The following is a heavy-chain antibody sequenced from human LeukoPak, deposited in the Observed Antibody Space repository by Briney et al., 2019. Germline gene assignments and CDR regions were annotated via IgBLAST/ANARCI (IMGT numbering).Heavy chain of an antibody. Sequence: SETLSLTCTVSGGSISSSSYYWGWIRQPPGKGLEWIGSIYYTGSTYYNPSLKSRVTISVDTSKNQFSLKLSSVTAADTAVYYCARRLASYCGYDGTYFDYWGQGTLVTVSS. V-gene: IGHV4-39*01. CDR2: IYYTGST. J-gene: IGHJ4*02. D-gene: IGHD5-12*01. CDR1: GGSISSSSYY. CDR3: ARRLASYCGYDGTYFDY.